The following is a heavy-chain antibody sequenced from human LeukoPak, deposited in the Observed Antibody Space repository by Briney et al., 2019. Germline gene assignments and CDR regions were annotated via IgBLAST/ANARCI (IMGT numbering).Heavy chain of an antibody. CDR3: ARAEWAWYFQR. V-gene: IGHV3-7*01. J-gene: IGHJ1*01. CDR2: IRYDGNEE. CDR1: GFSFSAFW. Sequence: GGSLRLSCAASGFSFSAFWMTWVRQAPGRGLEWVATIRYDGNEEYYVDSVKGRFTISRDTAENSLYPDMHSLRVKATAVYFWARAEWAWYFQRWGQGTVVTVSS. D-gene: IGHD3-3*01.